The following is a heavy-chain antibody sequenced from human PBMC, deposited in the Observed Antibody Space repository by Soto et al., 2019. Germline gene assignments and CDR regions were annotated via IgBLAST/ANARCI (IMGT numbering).Heavy chain of an antibody. Sequence: QVQLVESGGGVVQPGRSLRLSCAASGFTFSSYGMHWVRQAPGKGLEWVAVISYDGSNKYYADSVKGRFTISRDNSKNQLQLQLNSLRAEDTAVYYCAKGSWLRRPPLDYWGQGTLVTVSS. CDR3: AKGSWLRRPPLDY. V-gene: IGHV3-30*18. D-gene: IGHD5-12*01. J-gene: IGHJ4*02. CDR2: ISYDGSNK. CDR1: GFTFSSYG.